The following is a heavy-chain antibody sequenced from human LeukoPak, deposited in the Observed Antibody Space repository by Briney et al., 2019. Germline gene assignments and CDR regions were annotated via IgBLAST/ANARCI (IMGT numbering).Heavy chain of an antibody. CDR2: ISGSGGST. J-gene: IGHJ6*02. V-gene: IGHV3-23*01. D-gene: IGHD1-26*01. Sequence: GGSLRLSCAASGFTFSSYAMSWVRQAPGKGLEWVSAISGSGGSTYYADSVKGRFTISRDNSKNTLYLQMNSLRAEDTAVYYCAKRGDSGSYHYYCYGMDVWGQGTTVTVSS. CDR1: GFTFSSYA. CDR3: AKRGDSGSYHYYCYGMDV.